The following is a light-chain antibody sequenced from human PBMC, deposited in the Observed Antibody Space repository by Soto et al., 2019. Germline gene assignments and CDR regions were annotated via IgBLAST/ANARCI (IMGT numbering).Light chain of an antibody. CDR1: QGIRHY. CDR3: LQDYNYPLT. CDR2: AAS. J-gene: IGKJ4*01. V-gene: IGKV1-6*01. Sequence: AIQMTQSPSSLSASVGDRVTITCRASQGIRHYLGWYQQKPGKAPKLLINAASSLQSGVPSRFSGSGSGTDFTLTISSLQPEDFATYYCLQDYNYPLTFGGGTKVEIK.